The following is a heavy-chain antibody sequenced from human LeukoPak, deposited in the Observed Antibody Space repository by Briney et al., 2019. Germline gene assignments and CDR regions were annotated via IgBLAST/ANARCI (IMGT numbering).Heavy chain of an antibody. CDR3: ARDSSSSPDYYYYYMDV. Sequence: ASVKVSCKASGYTFTSYGISWVRQAPGQGLEWMGWISTYNGNTNYAQKLQGRVTMTTDTSTSTAYMELRSLRSDDTAVYYCARDSSSSPDYYYYYMDVWGKGTTVTVSS. CDR1: GYTFTSYG. V-gene: IGHV1-18*01. D-gene: IGHD6-6*01. J-gene: IGHJ6*03. CDR2: ISTYNGNT.